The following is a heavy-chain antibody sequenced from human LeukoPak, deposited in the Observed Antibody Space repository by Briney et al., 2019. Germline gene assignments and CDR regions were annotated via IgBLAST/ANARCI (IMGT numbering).Heavy chain of an antibody. D-gene: IGHD4-11*01. CDR3: AKDRVEVTVDY. V-gene: IGHV3-23*01. CDR2: ISGSGAVT. Sequence: GGSLRLSCAASGFTFSNYAMSWVRQAPGKGLVWVSAISGSGAVTYYADSVKGRFTISRDNSKNTLYLQMNSLRAEDTAVYYCAKDRVEVTVDYWGQGTLVTVSS. CDR1: GFTFSNYA. J-gene: IGHJ4*02.